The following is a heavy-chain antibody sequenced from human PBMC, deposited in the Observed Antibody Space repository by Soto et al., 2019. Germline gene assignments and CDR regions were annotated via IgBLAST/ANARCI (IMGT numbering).Heavy chain of an antibody. J-gene: IGHJ6*02. CDR2: IGGSGGTT. Sequence: EVQLLESEGGLVQPGGSLGLSCAASGFTFSRFAMNWVRQAPGKGLEWVSGIGGSGGTTYYADSVKGRFTISRDNSKNTLFLQMNSLRAEDTAVYYCAKDSLGVYYHYGLDVWVQGTTVTVSS. D-gene: IGHD2-8*01. CDR3: AKDSLGVYYHYGLDV. CDR1: GFTFSRFA. V-gene: IGHV3-23*01.